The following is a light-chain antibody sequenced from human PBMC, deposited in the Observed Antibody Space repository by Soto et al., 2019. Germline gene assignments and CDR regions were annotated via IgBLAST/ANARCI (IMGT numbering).Light chain of an antibody. V-gene: IGKV3-11*01. CDR2: GAS. CDR3: HEYSGYEFS. J-gene: IGKJ4*01. Sequence: EIVLTQSPATLSLSPGERATLSCRASQSVSNYLAWYQQKPGQAPRLLIYGASNRATGIPARFSGSGSRTDFTLTISSLEPEDFAVYYCHEYSGYEFSFGGGTKVEIK. CDR1: QSVSNY.